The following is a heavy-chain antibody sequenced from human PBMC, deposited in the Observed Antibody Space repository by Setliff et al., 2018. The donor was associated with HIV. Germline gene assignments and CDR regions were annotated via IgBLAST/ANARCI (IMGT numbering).Heavy chain of an antibody. CDR2: IIPIFGTP. D-gene: IGHD5-12*01. CDR1: GDTFNSHA. J-gene: IGHJ3*02. Sequence: SVKVSCKASGDTFNSHAISWVRQAPGQGLEWMGGIIPIFGTPNYAQKFKGRLTITADESTSIAYMELSSLRFDDTAVYYCARDGGYSVHQWFGDAFDIWGQGTMVTVSS. V-gene: IGHV1-69*13. CDR3: ARDGGYSVHQWFGDAFDI.